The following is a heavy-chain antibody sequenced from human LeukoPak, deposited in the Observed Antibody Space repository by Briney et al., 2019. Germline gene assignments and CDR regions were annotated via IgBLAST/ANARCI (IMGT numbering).Heavy chain of an antibody. CDR2: INPSGGST. J-gene: IGHJ6*02. D-gene: IGHD3-3*01. V-gene: IGHV1-46*01. Sequence: GASVKVSCKASGYTFISYYMHWVRQAPGQGLEWMGIINPSGGSTSCAQKFQGRVTMTRDTSTSTVYMELSSLRSEDTAVYYCARAYDFWSGYSDPGMDVWGQGTTVTVSS. CDR1: GYTFISYY. CDR3: ARAYDFWSGYSDPGMDV.